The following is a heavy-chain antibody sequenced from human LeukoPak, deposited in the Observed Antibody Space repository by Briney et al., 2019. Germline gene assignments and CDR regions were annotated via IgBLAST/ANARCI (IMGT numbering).Heavy chain of an antibody. J-gene: IGHJ6*03. CDR3: TKELHVAVAVADYYYFYMDV. V-gene: IGHV3-23*01. Sequence: GGSLRLSCAASGFAFSSFAMGWVRRSPGKGLEWLSTNGGGNTTFYADSVKGRFTISRDNSKNTLYLHMDSLRPDDTAIYYCTKELHVAVAVADYYYFYMDVWGRGTAVTVSS. D-gene: IGHD6-19*01. CDR1: GFAFSSFA. CDR2: TNGGGNTT.